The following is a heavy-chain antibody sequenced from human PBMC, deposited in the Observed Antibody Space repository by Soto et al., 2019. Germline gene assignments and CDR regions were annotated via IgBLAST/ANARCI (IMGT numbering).Heavy chain of an antibody. D-gene: IGHD6-19*01. CDR1: GFTFSSYA. V-gene: IGHV3-23*01. CDR2: ISGSGGST. J-gene: IGHJ6*02. Sequence: EVQLLESGGGLVQPGGSLRLSCAASGFTFSSYAMNLVRQAPGKGLEWVSAISGSGGSTYYADSGKGRFTISRDNSKNTLYRQINSLMAGDAAVCDCAKSQLLVLKMGVWGQGTTVTVS. CDR3: AKSQLLVLKMGV.